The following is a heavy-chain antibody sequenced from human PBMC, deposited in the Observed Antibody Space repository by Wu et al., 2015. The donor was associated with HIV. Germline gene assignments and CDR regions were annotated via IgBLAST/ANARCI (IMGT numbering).Heavy chain of an antibody. CDR2: VNPATGET. V-gene: IGHV1-8*02. CDR1: GYTFTNHH. J-gene: IGHJ3*02. CDR3: ARDRSVVVVPAAIGACAFDI. Sequence: QVQLVQSGPELRRPGASVKVSCKTSGYTFTNHHITWVRQATGLGLEWVGWVNPATGETDCAQKFQGRVTITRDTSIDTTYMELSRLRSDDTAVYYCARDRSVVVVPAAIGACAFDIWGQGTMVTVSS. D-gene: IGHD2-2*01.